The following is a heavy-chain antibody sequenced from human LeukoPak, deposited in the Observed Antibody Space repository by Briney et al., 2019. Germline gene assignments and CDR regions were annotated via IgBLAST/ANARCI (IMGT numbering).Heavy chain of an antibody. J-gene: IGHJ6*03. D-gene: IGHD2-15*01. CDR3: ARGYCSGGSCYSYYYYNYMDV. CDR1: GGSISSYY. CDR2: IHYSGST. V-gene: IGHV4-39*07. Sequence: SETLSLTCSVSGGSISSYYWGWIRQPPGKGLEWIGSIHYSGSTNYNPSLKSRVTISVDTSKNQFSLKLSSVTAADTAVYYCARGYCSGGSCYSYYYYNYMDVWGKGTTVTVSS.